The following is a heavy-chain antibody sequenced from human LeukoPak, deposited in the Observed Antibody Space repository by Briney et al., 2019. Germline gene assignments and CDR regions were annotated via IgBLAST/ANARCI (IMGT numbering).Heavy chain of an antibody. D-gene: IGHD3-3*01. V-gene: IGHV1-2*06. CDR2: INPNSGGT. Sequence: ASVKVSCKASGYTFTGYYMHLVRQAPGQGLEWMGRINPNSGGTNYAQKFQGRVTMTRDTSISTAYMELSRLRSDDTAVYYCARHLDCWSGLEDYWGQGTLVTVSS. J-gene: IGHJ4*02. CDR1: GYTFTGYY. CDR3: ARHLDCWSGLEDY.